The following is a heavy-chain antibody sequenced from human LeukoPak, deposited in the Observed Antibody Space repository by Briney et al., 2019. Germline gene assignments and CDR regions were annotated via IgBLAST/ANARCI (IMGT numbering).Heavy chain of an antibody. J-gene: IGHJ6*03. D-gene: IGHD3-16*01. V-gene: IGHV3-7*01. CDR2: IKEDGSEK. CDR1: GFTVSNYW. Sequence: PGGSLRLSCAASGFTVSNYWMSWVRQAPGKGLEWVANIKEDGSEKYYVDSVKGRFTISGDNAKNSLYLQMNSLRVEDTAVYYCARVAAEYVPLYHYYYKHLDVWGKGTTVTISS. CDR3: ARVAAEYVPLYHYYYKHLDV.